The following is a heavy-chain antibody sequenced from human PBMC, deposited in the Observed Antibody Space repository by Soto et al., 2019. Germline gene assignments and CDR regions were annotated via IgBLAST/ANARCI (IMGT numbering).Heavy chain of an antibody. CDR2: INAANGDT. Sequence: ASVKVSCKASGYTFTSYGIHWVRQAPGQRLEWMGWINAANGDTKYSPKFQGRVTITRDTSASTAYMELSSLRSEDTAVYYCVRRHVSATGIDWFVPWGQGTLVTVPQ. CDR1: GYTFTSYG. J-gene: IGHJ5*02. CDR3: VRRHVSATGIDWFVP. D-gene: IGHD6-13*01. V-gene: IGHV1-3*01.